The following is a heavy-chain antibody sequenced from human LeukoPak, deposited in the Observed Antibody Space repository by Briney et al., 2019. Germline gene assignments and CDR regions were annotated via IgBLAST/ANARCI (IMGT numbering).Heavy chain of an antibody. CDR1: GFTFSSYS. V-gene: IGHV3-48*04. Sequence: PGGSLRLSCTASGFTFSSYSMNWVRQAPGKGLEWVSHISSSSRTIYYADSVKGRLTISRDNAENSLYLQMNSLRAEDTAVYYCARGYSSSPAANYYYYYYVDVWGKGTTVTVSS. J-gene: IGHJ6*03. CDR3: ARGYSSSPAANYYYYYYVDV. D-gene: IGHD6-6*01. CDR2: ISSSSRTI.